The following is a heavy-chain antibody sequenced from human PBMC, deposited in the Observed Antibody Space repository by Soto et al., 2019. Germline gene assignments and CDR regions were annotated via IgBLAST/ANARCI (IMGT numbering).Heavy chain of an antibody. CDR3: ARNGSYYDFWSGYYFGGGMDV. J-gene: IGHJ6*02. Sequence: LSLTCAVYGGSFSGYYWSWIRQPPGKGLEWIGEINHSGSTNYNPSLKSRVTISVDTSKNQFSLKLSSVTAADTAVYYCARNGSYYDFWSGYYFGGGMDVWGQGTTVTVS. V-gene: IGHV4-34*01. D-gene: IGHD3-3*01. CDR1: GGSFSGYY. CDR2: INHSGST.